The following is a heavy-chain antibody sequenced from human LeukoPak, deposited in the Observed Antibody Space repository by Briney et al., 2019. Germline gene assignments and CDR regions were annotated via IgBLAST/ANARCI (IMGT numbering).Heavy chain of an antibody. CDR1: GVSISSFY. J-gene: IGHJ4*02. Sequence: SETLSLTCTVSGVSISSFYWSWLRQPAGKGLEWIGRIYSTGSTNYNPSLRSRVTISVDSSNNQFSLKLNSVTAADTAVYYCARDRSGWYGQEYWGQGNLVTVSS. CDR2: IYSTGST. D-gene: IGHD6-19*01. CDR3: ARDRSGWYGQEY. V-gene: IGHV4-4*07.